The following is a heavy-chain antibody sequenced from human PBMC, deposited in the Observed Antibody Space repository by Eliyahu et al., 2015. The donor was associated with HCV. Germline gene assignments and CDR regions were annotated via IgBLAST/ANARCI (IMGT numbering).Heavy chain of an antibody. J-gene: IGHJ4*02. CDR2: INDNGGST. CDR3: AMYPGFSGSQGDY. Sequence: EVQLLDSGGGLVQPGGSLRLSCVXXGFTFRSYAMSWVRQAPGKGLEWVSEINDNGGSTYYADSVKGRFTISRDNSKNTLYLQMNGLRAEDTAVYYCAMYPGFSGSQGDYWGQGTLVTVTS. CDR1: GFTFRSYA. D-gene: IGHD1-26*01. V-gene: IGHV3-23*01.